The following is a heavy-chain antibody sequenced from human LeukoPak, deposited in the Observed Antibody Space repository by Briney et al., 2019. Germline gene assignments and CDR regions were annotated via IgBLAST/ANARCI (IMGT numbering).Heavy chain of an antibody. Sequence: GGSLRLSCSASGFTFSSYAMHWVRQAPGKGLEWVSLISGVGVSTFYADSVKGRFSISRDNSKNSLSLEMNSLRTEDTAMYYCARESGKFDYWGQGTLVAVSS. CDR2: ISGVGVST. J-gene: IGHJ4*02. V-gene: IGHV3-43*02. CDR3: ARESGKFDY. CDR1: GFTFSSYA.